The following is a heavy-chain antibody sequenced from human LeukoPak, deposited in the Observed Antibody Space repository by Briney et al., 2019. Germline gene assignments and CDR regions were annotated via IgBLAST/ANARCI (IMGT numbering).Heavy chain of an antibody. CDR1: GGTFSSYA. CDR3: AMGAYCGGDCSGGFDY. CDR2: IIPIFGTA. D-gene: IGHD2-21*02. J-gene: IGHJ4*02. Sequence: SVKVSCKASGGTFSSYAISWVRQAPGQGLEWMGRIIPIFGTANYAQKFQGRVTITTDESTSTAYMELSSLRSEDTAVYYCAMGAYCGGDCSGGFDYWGQGTLLTVSS. V-gene: IGHV1-69*05.